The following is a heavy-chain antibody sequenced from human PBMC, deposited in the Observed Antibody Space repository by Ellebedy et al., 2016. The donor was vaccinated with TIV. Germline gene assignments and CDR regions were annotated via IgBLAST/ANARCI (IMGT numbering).Heavy chain of an antibody. CDR2: VSPKNEYR. Sequence: AASVKVSCKTSGYTFIDYHIHWTRQAPGQGLEWMGWVSPKNEYRGYAQKFQGRVTMTWNIAISTVYVELSGLTSEDTAVYYCARGVDEGVDYWGQGTLVTVSS. CDR1: GYTFIDYH. CDR3: ARGVDEGVDY. J-gene: IGHJ4*02. V-gene: IGHV1-8*02. D-gene: IGHD3-3*01.